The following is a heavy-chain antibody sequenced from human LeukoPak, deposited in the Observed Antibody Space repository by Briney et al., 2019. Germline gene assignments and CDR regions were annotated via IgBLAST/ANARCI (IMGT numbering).Heavy chain of an antibody. CDR1: GGCFSGYY. J-gene: IGHJ5*02. Sequence: SETLSLTCAVYGGCFSGYYWSWIRQPPGKGLEWIGEINHSGSTNYNPSLKSRVTISVDTSKNQFSLKLSSVTAADTAVYYCACRRGYCSGGSCYRGRFDPWGQGTLVTVSS. V-gene: IGHV4-34*01. CDR2: INHSGST. CDR3: ACRRGYCSGGSCYRGRFDP. D-gene: IGHD2-15*01.